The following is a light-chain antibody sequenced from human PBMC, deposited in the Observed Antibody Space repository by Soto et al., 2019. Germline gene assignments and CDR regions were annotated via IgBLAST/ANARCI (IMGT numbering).Light chain of an antibody. CDR3: QQQNSNVWT. Sequence: DIQMTQSPSTLSASVGDTVTINCRASQSVSNWLTWYQQKPGKAPRLLIYEASNLESGVPSRFSGSVSGTEFTLTISSLQNGDSATYYCQQQNSNVWTFGHGTKVEI. V-gene: IGKV1-5*01. CDR2: EAS. J-gene: IGKJ1*01. CDR1: QSVSNW.